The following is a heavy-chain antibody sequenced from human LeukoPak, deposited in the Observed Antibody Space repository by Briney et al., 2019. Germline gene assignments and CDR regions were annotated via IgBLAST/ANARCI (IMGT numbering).Heavy chain of an antibody. J-gene: IGHJ4*02. CDR1: EFIVSINY. D-gene: IGHD6-19*01. Sequence: GGSLRLSCAASEFIVSINYMTWVRQAPGKGLEWVANINEGGSLKYYVDSVTGRFTISRDNTKNSLYLQMNSLRVEDTAVYYCARVGKSGWDFDHWGQGTLVTVSS. V-gene: IGHV3-7*01. CDR2: INEGGSLK. CDR3: ARVGKSGWDFDH.